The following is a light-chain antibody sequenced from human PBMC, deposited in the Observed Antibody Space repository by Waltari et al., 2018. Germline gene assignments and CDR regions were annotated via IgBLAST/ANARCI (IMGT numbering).Light chain of an antibody. Sequence: DIVMTQSPDSLAVSLGERATINCKSSQSVLSSSNNKNYLTWYQQKPGDPPKLLIYWASIRESGVPDRFSGSGSGTDFTLTIISLQAEDVAVYYCQQYYSTPPITFGQGTRLEIK. CDR3: QQYYSTPPIT. V-gene: IGKV4-1*01. CDR1: QSVLSSSNNKNY. CDR2: WAS. J-gene: IGKJ5*01.